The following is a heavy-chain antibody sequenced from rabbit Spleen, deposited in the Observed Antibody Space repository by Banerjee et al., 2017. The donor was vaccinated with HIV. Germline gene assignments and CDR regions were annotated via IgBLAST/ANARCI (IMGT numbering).Heavy chain of an antibody. Sequence: QEQLVESGGDLVKPEGSLTLTCTASGFSFSSSYWICWVRQAPGKGLEWIGCIVPGSSGTIGYANWAKGRFTISKTSSTTVTLQMTSLTAADTATYFCARDSGTSFSSYGMDLWGPGTLVTVS. CDR2: IVPGSSGTI. J-gene: IGHJ6*01. CDR3: ARDSGTSFSSYGMDL. V-gene: IGHV1S45*01. D-gene: IGHD8-1*01. CDR1: GFSFSSSYW.